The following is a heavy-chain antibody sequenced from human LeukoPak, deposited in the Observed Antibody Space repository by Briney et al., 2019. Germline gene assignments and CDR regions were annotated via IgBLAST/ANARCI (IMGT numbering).Heavy chain of an antibody. CDR2: MNPNSGNT. D-gene: IGHD6-13*01. CDR3: ARAFAAAAGKLPDY. CDR1: GYTFSTYD. J-gene: IGHJ4*02. V-gene: IGHV1-8*01. Sequence: ASVKVSCKASGYTFSTYDINWLRQATGQGLEWMGWMNPNSGNTGYAQKFQGRVTMTRNTSISTAYMELSSLRSEDTAVYYCARAFAAAAGKLPDYWGQGTLVTVSS.